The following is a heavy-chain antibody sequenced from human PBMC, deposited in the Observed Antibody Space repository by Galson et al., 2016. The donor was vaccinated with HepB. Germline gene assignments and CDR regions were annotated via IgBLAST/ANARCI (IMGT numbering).Heavy chain of an antibody. CDR2: ILTYNGAT. V-gene: IGHV1-3*04. CDR1: GYTFTSHP. CDR3: ASRIGGVYYGY. Sequence: SVKVSCKASGYTFTSHPIHWVRQAPGQSLEWMAWILTYNGATKCSQKFQDRVTITRDPSATTVYMELSSLRSEDTAVYYSASRIGGVYYGYWGQGTLVTVSS. D-gene: IGHD2-8*02. J-gene: IGHJ4*02.